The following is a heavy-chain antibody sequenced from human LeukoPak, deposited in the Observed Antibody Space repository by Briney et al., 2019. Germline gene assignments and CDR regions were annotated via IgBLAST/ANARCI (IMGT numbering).Heavy chain of an antibody. CDR3: ARALQGERRSVFDY. CDR1: GGSISSSNW. D-gene: IGHD1-1*01. Sequence: SETLSLTCAVSGGSISSSNWWSWVRPPPGKGLEWIGEIYHSGSTNYNPSLKSRVTISVDKSKNQFSLKLSSVTAADTAVYYCARALQGERRSVFDYWGQGTLVTVSS. J-gene: IGHJ4*02. CDR2: IYHSGST. V-gene: IGHV4-4*02.